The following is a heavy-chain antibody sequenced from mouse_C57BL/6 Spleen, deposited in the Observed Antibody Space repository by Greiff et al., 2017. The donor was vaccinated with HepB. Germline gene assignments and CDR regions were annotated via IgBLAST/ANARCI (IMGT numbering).Heavy chain of an antibody. CDR1: GFTFSDAW. V-gene: IGHV6-6*01. CDR2: IRNKANNHAT. D-gene: IGHD2-4*01. CDR3: TRGYDYDGYYFDY. Sequence: EVKVEESGGGLVQPGGSMKLSCAASGFTFSDAWMDWVRQSPEKGLEWVAEIRNKANNHATYYAESVKGRFTISRDDSKSSVYLQMNSLRAEDTGIYYCTRGYDYDGYYFDYWGQGTTLTVSS. J-gene: IGHJ2*01.